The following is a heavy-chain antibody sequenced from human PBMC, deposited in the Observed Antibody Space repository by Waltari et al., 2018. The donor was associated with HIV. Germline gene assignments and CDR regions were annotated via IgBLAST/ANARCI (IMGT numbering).Heavy chain of an antibody. V-gene: IGHV3-21*01. J-gene: IGHJ6*02. CDR2: ISSSSSYI. CDR1: GFTFSSYS. Sequence: EVQLVESGGGLVKPGGSLRLSCAASGFTFSSYSMNWVRQAPGKGLEWVSSISSSSSYIYYADSVKGRFTISRDNAKNSLYLQMNSLRAEDTAVYYCARSPEEYYGRDVWGQGTTVTVSS. CDR3: ARSPEEYYGRDV.